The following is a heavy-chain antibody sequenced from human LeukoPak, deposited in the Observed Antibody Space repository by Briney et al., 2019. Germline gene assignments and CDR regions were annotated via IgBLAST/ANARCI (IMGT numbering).Heavy chain of an antibody. V-gene: IGHV4-61*02. J-gene: IGHJ4*02. CDR2: LYSSGTT. D-gene: IGHD1-26*01. CDR3: ARVKWELLAGPFEY. Sequence: SETLSLTCTVSGDSISSGSYYWSWIRQPAGKGLEWIGRLYSSGTTNYNPSLKSRVSMSVDTSKSQFSLMLSSVTAADTAVYYCARVKWELLAGPFEYWGQGTLVTVSS. CDR1: GDSISSGSYY.